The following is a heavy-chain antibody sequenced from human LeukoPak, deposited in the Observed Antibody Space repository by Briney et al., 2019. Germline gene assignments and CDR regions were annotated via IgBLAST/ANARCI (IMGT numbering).Heavy chain of an antibody. CDR3: ARVHYDILTGYSYFDY. V-gene: IGHV1-18*01. CDR1: GYTFTSYG. Sequence: ASVKVSCKASGYTFTSYGISWVRQAPGQGLEWMGWISAYNDNTNYAQKLQGRVTMTTDTSTSTAYMELRSLRSDDTTVYYCARVHYDILTGYSYFDYWGQGTLVTVSS. J-gene: IGHJ4*02. CDR2: ISAYNDNT. D-gene: IGHD3-9*01.